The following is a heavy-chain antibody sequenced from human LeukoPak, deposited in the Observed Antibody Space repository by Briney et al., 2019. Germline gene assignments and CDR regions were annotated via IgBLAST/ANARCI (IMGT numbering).Heavy chain of an antibody. V-gene: IGHV1-2*02. J-gene: IGHJ6*03. D-gene: IGHD6-13*01. Sequence: ASVKVSCKASGYTFTDYYIHWVRQAPGQGLEWMGWIDPKSGGTSFAQKFQGRVTMTRDTSISTAYMELSRLRSDDTAVYYCARMGSSWPYYYYYYMDVWGKGTTVTISS. CDR2: IDPKSGGT. CDR1: GYTFTDYY. CDR3: ARMGSSWPYYYYYYMDV.